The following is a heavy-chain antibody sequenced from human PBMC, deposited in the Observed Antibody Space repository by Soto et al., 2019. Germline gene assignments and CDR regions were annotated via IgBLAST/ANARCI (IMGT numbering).Heavy chain of an antibody. Sequence: PSETLSLTCTVSGGSISSYYWSWIRQPPGKGLEWIGYIYYSGSTNYNPSLKSRVTISVDTSKNQFSLKLSSVTAADTAVYYFARENVSGISHYYSYLAVWANGTTVTVSS. CDR1: GGSISSYY. D-gene: IGHD3-10*01. CDR3: ARENVSGISHYYSYLAV. V-gene: IGHV4-59*01. J-gene: IGHJ6*03. CDR2: IYYSGST.